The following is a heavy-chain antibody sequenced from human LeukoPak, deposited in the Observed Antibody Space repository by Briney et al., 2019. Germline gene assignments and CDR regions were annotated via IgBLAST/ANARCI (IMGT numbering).Heavy chain of an antibody. CDR2: ISHDGSNY. J-gene: IGHJ6*02. CDR3: TKAAAGSGDYGMDV. Sequence: PGRSLRLSCAASGFSFINYGMHWVRQAPGKGLEWVASISHDGSNYYYADSVKGRFTISRDNSRNTLYLQMNSLKVEATAVFYCTKAAAGSGDYGMDVWGQGTTVTV. CDR1: GFSFINYG. V-gene: IGHV3-30*18. D-gene: IGHD3-10*01.